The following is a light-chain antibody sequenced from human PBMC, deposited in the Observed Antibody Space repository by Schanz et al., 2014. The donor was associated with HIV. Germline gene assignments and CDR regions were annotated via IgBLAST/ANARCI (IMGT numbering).Light chain of an antibody. J-gene: IGLJ2*01. CDR3: SSYADGGTSVV. V-gene: IGLV2-23*02. CDR2: EVK. CDR1: GRDIGNYPL. Sequence: QSALTQPASVSGSPGQSITIPCSGSGRDIGNYPLVSWYQQHPGQVPKLILYEVKRRPSGVSDRFSGSKSGNTASLRISGLQAEDEADYYCSSYADGGTSVVFGGGTKLTVL.